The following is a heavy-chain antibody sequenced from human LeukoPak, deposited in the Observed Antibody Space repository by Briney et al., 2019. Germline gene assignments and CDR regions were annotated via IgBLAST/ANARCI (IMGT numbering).Heavy chain of an antibody. CDR2: TYNSGST. J-gene: IGHJ4*02. CDR3: ARMTPGDYFQY. CDR1: RGSISNYY. V-gene: IGHV4-59*01. Sequence: PSETLSLTCTVSRGSISNYYWSWIRQPPGKGLEWIGYTYNSGSTNYNPSLKSRVTISVDTSKNQFSLKLSSVTAADTAVYYCARMTPGDYFQYWGQGTLVTVSS.